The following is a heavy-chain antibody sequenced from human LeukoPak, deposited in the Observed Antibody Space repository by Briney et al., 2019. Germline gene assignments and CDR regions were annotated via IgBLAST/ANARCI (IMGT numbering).Heavy chain of an antibody. CDR1: GYTFTGYY. CDR3: ARETNRYYYDSSGLYYFDY. J-gene: IGHJ4*02. V-gene: IGHV1-2*04. CDR2: INPNSGGT. Sequence: GASVKVSCKASGYTFTGYYMQWVRQAPGQGLEWMGWINPNSGGTKYAQKFQGWVTMTRDTSISTAYMELSKLRSDDTAVYYCARETNRYYYDSSGLYYFDYWGQGTLVTVSS. D-gene: IGHD3-22*01.